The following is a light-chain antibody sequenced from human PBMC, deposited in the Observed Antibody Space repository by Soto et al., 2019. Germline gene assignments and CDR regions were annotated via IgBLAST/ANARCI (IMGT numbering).Light chain of an antibody. CDR1: QSVSTNY. CDR3: QQYGSYPVT. V-gene: IGKV3-20*01. CDR2: GAS. J-gene: IGKJ1*01. Sequence: EVVLTQSPGTLSLSPGERATLSCRASQSVSTNYLAWYQQRPGQAPRLLIYGASSRATGIPDRFSGSGSGTDFTLTISRLEPEYFAVYYCQQYGSYPVTFGQGTKVEIK.